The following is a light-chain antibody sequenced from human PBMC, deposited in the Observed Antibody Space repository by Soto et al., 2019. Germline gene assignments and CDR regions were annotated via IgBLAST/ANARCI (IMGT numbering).Light chain of an antibody. CDR3: QQYGSSTWT. CDR1: QGIXSSY. V-gene: IGKV3-20*01. Sequence: ALTKSACTLPLSLGESAALACRASQGIXSSYLAWYRQKPGQAPGPLXAGASSRATGSPDRLSGSGSGTDVTLTISRLEPEYVAAYYFQQYGSSTWTFGQGTKVDIK. J-gene: IGKJ1*01. CDR2: GAS.